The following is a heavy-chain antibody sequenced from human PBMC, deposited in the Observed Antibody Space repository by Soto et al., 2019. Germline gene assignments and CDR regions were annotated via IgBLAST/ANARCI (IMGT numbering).Heavy chain of an antibody. Sequence: ASVKVSCKASGYTFTSYGISWVRQAPGQGLEWMGWISAYNGNTNYAQKLQGRVTMTTDTSTSTAYMELRSLRSDDTAVYYCSRDRRLYCSGGRCYRDFDYWGQGTLVTVSS. CDR1: GYTFTSYG. J-gene: IGHJ4*02. CDR2: ISAYNGNT. D-gene: IGHD2-15*01. V-gene: IGHV1-18*01. CDR3: SRDRRLYCSGGRCYRDFDY.